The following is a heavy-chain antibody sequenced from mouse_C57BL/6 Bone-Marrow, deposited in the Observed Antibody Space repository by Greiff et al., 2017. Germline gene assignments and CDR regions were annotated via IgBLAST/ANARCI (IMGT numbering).Heavy chain of an antibody. CDR1: GYTFTSYW. D-gene: IGHD1-1*01. Sequence: VQLQQPGTELVKPGASVKLSCKASGYTFTSYWMHWVKQRPGQGLEWIGNINPSNGGTNYNEKFKSKATLTVDKSSSTAYMQLSSLTSEDSAVYYCARNYYYGSSPSWYFDVWGTGTTVTVSS. CDR3: ARNYYYGSSPSWYFDV. J-gene: IGHJ1*03. V-gene: IGHV1-53*01. CDR2: INPSNGGT.